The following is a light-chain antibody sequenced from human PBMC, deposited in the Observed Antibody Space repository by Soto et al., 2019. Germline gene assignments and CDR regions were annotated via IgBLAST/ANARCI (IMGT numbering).Light chain of an antibody. V-gene: IGKV3-15*01. CDR3: QPYNNWPPWT. J-gene: IGKJ1*01. CDR2: GAS. Sequence: EIVMTQAPATLSVSPGERATLSCRASQSVSSNLAWYQQKHGQAPRLLIYGASTRATGIPARFSGSGSVTEFTLTISSLQSEDFAVYYCQPYNNWPPWTFGQGTKVEIK. CDR1: QSVSSN.